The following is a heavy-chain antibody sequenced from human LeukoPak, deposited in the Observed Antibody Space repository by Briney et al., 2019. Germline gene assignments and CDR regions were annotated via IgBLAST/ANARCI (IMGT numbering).Heavy chain of an antibody. CDR3: ARHRFLLRFEELWGWYFHQ. CDR1: GFTFSSYG. D-gene: IGHD3-10*01. CDR2: ISGSGSST. Sequence: PGGSLRLSCAASGFTFSSYGMNWVRQAPGKGLEWVSPISGSGSSTYYADSVKGRFTISRDNSKKTLYLQMNRLRAEDTAVYYCARHRFLLRFEELWGWYFHQWGQGPVVRLPS. V-gene: IGHV3-23*01. J-gene: IGHJ4*02.